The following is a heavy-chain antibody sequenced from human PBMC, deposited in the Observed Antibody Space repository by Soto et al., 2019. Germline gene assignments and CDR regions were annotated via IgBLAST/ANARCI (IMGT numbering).Heavy chain of an antibody. D-gene: IGHD3-10*01. V-gene: IGHV1-69*13. CDR1: GGTFSSYA. Sequence: ASVKVSCKASGGTFSSYAISWVRQAPGQGLEWMGGIIPIFGTANYAQKFQGRVTITADESTSTAYMELSSLRSEDTAVYYCASLGSDYYYGMDVWGQGTTVTVS. J-gene: IGHJ6*02. CDR2: IIPIFGTA. CDR3: ASLGSDYYYGMDV.